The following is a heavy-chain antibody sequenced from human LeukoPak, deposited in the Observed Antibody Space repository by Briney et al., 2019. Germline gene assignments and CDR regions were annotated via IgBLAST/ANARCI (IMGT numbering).Heavy chain of an antibody. Sequence: GGSLRLSCAASGFTFSSYGMHWVRQAPGKGLEWVAVIWYDGSNKYYVDSVKGRFTISRDNSKNTLYLQMNSPRAEDTAVYYCARETGNYYYYYAMDVWGQGTTVTVSS. CDR1: GFTFSSYG. CDR3: ARETGNYYYYYAMDV. J-gene: IGHJ6*02. CDR2: IWYDGSNK. V-gene: IGHV3-33*01. D-gene: IGHD1-1*01.